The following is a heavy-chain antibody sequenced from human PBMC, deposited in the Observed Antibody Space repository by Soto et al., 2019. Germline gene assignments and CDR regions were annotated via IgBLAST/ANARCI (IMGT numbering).Heavy chain of an antibody. CDR2: ISWDGGST. J-gene: IGHJ6*02. CDR3: AKDLIAVAGAYFSGGMDV. Sequence: GGSLRLSCAASGFTFDDYTMHWVRQAPGKGLEWVSLISWDGGSTYYADSVKGRFTISRDNSKNSLYLQMNSLRTEDTALYYCAKDLIAVAGAYFSGGMDVWGQGTTVTVSS. CDR1: GFTFDDYT. D-gene: IGHD6-19*01. V-gene: IGHV3-43*01.